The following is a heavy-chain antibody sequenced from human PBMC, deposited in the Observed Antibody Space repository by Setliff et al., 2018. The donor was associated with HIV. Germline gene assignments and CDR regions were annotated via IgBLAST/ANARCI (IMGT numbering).Heavy chain of an antibody. CDR2: IYTSGST. V-gene: IGHV4-61*02. CDR3: ARVGGTTWGVYYYYYYMDV. D-gene: IGHD1-7*01. Sequence: PSETLSLTCTVSGGSISSGIYYWSWIRQPAGKGLEWIGRIYTSGSTNYNPSLKSRVTISVDTSKNQFSLKLSSVTAADTAVYYCARVGGTTWGVYYYYYYMDVWGKGTTVTVSS. CDR1: GGSISSGIYY. J-gene: IGHJ6*03.